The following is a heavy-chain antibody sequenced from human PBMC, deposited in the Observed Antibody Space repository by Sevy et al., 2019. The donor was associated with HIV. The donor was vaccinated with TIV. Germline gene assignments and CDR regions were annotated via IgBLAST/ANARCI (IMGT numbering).Heavy chain of an antibody. J-gene: IGHJ4*02. V-gene: IGHV1-18*01. Sequence: ASVKVSCKASGYTFTSYGISWVRQAPGQGLEWMGWISAYNGNTNYAQKLQGRVTMTTDTSTSTAYMELRSLRSDDTAVYYCARVRVGATTHRLSGGLPDYWGQGTLVTVSS. CDR2: ISAYNGNT. D-gene: IGHD1-26*01. CDR1: GYTFTSYG. CDR3: ARVRVGATTHRLSGGLPDY.